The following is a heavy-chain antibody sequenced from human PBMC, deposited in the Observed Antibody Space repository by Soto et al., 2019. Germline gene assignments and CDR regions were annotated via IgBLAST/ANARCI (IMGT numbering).Heavy chain of an antibody. CDR2: ISYDGSNK. V-gene: IGHV3-30-3*01. J-gene: IGHJ2*01. Sequence: QVQLVESGGGVVQPGRSPRLSCAASGFTFSSYAMHWVRQAPGKGLEWVAVISYDGSNKYYADSVKGRFTISRDNSKNTLYLQMNSLRAEDTAVYYCAREYLYFDLWGRGTLVTVSS. D-gene: IGHD2-2*01. CDR1: GFTFSSYA. CDR3: AREYLYFDL.